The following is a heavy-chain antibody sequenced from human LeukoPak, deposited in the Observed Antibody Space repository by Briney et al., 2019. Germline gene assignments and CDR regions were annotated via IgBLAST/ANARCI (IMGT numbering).Heavy chain of an antibody. CDR3: TTDEDWNYARKDV. D-gene: IGHD1-7*01. CDR1: GFTFNYAW. J-gene: IGHJ6*02. V-gene: IGHV3-15*04. CDR2: TVSEIDGGTT. Sequence: GGSLRLSCAASGFTFNYAWMSWVRQVPGKGLEWVGQTVSEIDGGTTDYAAPVKGRFTISRDDSKSTLYLQMNSLKIEDTAVYYCTTDEDWNYARKDVWGRGATVIVSS.